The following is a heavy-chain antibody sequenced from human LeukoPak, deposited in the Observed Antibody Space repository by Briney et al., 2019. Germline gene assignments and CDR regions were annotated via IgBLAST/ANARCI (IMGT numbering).Heavy chain of an antibody. D-gene: IGHD3-10*01. J-gene: IGHJ4*02. V-gene: IGHV4-38-2*02. CDR3: ARTRITMVRGVITPTQFDY. CDR2: IYHSGST. Sequence: PSETLSLTCTVSGYSISSGYYWGWIRQPPGKGLEWIGSIYHSGSTYYNPSLKSRVTISVDTSKNQFSLKLSSVTAADTAVYYCARTRITMVRGVITPTQFDYWGQGTLVTVSS. CDR1: GYSISSGYY.